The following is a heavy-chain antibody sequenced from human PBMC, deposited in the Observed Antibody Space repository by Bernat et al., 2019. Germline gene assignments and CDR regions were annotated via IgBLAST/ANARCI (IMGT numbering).Heavy chain of an antibody. J-gene: IGHJ4*02. Sequence: QVQLVESGGGVVQPGRSLRLSCATSGFTFSIYSMHWVRQAPGKGLEWVAVISYDGNNQYYADSVKGRFIISRDNAKNTLYVQMNSLRAEDTGVYYCARAYSSGWYGDFDYWGQGSLVTVSS. CDR1: GFTFSIYS. D-gene: IGHD6-19*01. CDR2: ISYDGNNQ. CDR3: ARAYSSGWYGDFDY. V-gene: IGHV3-30*01.